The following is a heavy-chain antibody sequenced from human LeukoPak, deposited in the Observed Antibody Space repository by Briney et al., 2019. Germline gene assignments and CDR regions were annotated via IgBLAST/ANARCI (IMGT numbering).Heavy chain of an antibody. V-gene: IGHV4-39*01. CDR1: GGSISSGSYY. CDR3: APLPITVGAPRHFQH. J-gene: IGHJ1*01. Sequence: SETLSLTCTVSGGSISSGSYYWGWIRQPPGKGLEWIGSIYYRGSTYDNPSLKSRVTISVGTSKSQFSLKLTSVTGADTAVYYCAPLPITVGAPRHFQHWGRGTLVTVSS. D-gene: IGHD1-26*01. CDR2: IYYRGST.